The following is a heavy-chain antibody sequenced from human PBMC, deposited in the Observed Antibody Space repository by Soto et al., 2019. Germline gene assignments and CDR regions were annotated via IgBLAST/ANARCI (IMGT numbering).Heavy chain of an antibody. D-gene: IGHD4-17*01. Sequence: EVQLVESGGGLVKPGGSLRLSCAASGFTFSNAWMSWVRQAPGKGLEWVGRIKSKTDGGTTDYAAPVKGRFTISRDDSKNTLYLQMNSLKTADTAVYYCTKVFDYGDYADYWGQGTLVTVSS. CDR3: TKVFDYGDYADY. J-gene: IGHJ4*02. CDR2: IKSKTDGGTT. V-gene: IGHV3-15*01. CDR1: GFTFSNAW.